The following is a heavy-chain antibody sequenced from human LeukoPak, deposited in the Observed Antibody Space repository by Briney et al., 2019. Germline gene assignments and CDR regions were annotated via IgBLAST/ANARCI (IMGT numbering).Heavy chain of an antibody. D-gene: IGHD1-26*01. CDR1: GFTFSSYG. CDR2: IWYDGSNK. J-gene: IGHJ3*02. CDR3: ARDPGGSYSTTVYALDI. Sequence: GGSLRLSCAASGFTFSSYGMHWVRQAPGKGLEWVAVIWYDGSNKYYADSVKGRFTISRDNSKNTLYLQMNSLRAEDTAVYYCARDPGGSYSTTVYALDIWGQGTMVTVSS. V-gene: IGHV3-33*01.